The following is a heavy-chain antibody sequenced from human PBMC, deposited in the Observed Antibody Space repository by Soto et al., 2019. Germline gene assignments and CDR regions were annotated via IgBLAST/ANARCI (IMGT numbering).Heavy chain of an antibody. CDR3: ARARTVVYAIGAYYFDY. V-gene: IGHV4-31*03. CDR2: IYYSGST. CDR1: GGSISSGGYY. Sequence: PSETLSLTCTVSGGSISSGGYYWSWIRQHPGKGLEWIGYIYYSGSTYYNPSLKSRVTISVDTSKNQFSLKLSSVTAADTAVYYCARARTVVYAIGAYYFDYWGQGTLVTVSS. J-gene: IGHJ4*02. D-gene: IGHD2-8*02.